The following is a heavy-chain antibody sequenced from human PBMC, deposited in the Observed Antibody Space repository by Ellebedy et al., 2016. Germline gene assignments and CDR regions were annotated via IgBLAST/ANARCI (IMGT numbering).Heavy chain of an antibody. D-gene: IGHD4-17*01. V-gene: IGHV5-51*01. CDR2: IYPGDSDT. CDR3: ARLVTTVTTALGRGPWAHFDL. J-gene: IGHJ2*01. Sequence: GESLKISCKGFGYSFTSYWIGWVRQMPGKGLEWMGIIYPGDSDTRYSPSFQGQVTISADKSISTAYLQWSSLKASDTAMYYCARLVTTVTTALGRGPWAHFDLWGRGTLVTVSS. CDR1: GYSFTSYW.